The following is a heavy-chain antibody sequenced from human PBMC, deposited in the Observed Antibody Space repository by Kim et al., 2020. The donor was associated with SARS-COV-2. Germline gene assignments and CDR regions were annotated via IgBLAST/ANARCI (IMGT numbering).Heavy chain of an antibody. V-gene: IGHV3-33*06. D-gene: IGHD5-18*01. J-gene: IGHJ2*01. CDR1: GFTFSSYA. CDR2: IWYDGSNK. CDR3: AKDQEHGSYGYSDRYWYFEL. Sequence: GGSLRLSCAASGFTFSSYAMHWVRQAPGKGLEWVAVIWYDGSNKYYADSVKGRFTISRDNSKNTLYLQMNSLRAEDTAVYYCAKDQEHGSYGYSDRYWYFELWGRGTLVTVSS.